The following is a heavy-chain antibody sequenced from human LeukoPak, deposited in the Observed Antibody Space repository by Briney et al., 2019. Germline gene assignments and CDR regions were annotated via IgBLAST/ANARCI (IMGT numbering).Heavy chain of an antibody. D-gene: IGHD6-19*01. CDR2: IIPIFGTA. CDR3: ASSNGYSSGWYLPITDY. J-gene: IGHJ4*02. CDR1: GGTFSSYA. V-gene: IGHV1-69*06. Sequence: ASVKVSCKASGGTFSSYAISWVRQALGQGLEWMGGIIPIFGTANYAQKFQGRVTITADKSTSTAYMELSSLRSEDTAVYYCASSNGYSSGWYLPITDYWGQGTLVTVSS.